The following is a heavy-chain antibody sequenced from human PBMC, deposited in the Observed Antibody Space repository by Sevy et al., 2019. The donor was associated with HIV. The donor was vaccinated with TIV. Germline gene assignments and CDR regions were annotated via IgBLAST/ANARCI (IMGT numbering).Heavy chain of an antibody. CDR3: AGQVAARNMITSGGVIVPWSRGTYLSDS. V-gene: IGHV4-39*01. Sequence: SETLSLTCTVSGGSISSSTYYWGWIRQPPEKGLEWIGNIYYSGSTYYNPSLRSRVTISVDTSNNQFSLRLSSVTAADTAVYFCAGQVAARNMITSGGVIVPWSRGTYLSDSWGQGTPVTVSS. D-gene: IGHD3-16*02. J-gene: IGHJ4*02. CDR2: IYYSGST. CDR1: GGSISSSTYY.